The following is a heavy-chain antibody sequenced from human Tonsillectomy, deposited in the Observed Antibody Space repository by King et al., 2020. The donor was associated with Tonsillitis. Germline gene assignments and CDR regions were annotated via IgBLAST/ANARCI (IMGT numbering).Heavy chain of an antibody. J-gene: IGHJ5*02. Sequence: TLKESGPALVKPTQTLTLTCTFSGFSLSTDEMRVSWVRQPPGKALEWLARIDWGDEKFYSTSLKTRLTISRDTSKNQVVLRMTTMDPGDTATYYCTRSQAGSNWFDPWGRGTLVTVSS. CDR1: GFSLSTDEMR. CDR2: IDWGDEK. V-gene: IGHV2-70*04. CDR3: TRSQAGSNWFDP.